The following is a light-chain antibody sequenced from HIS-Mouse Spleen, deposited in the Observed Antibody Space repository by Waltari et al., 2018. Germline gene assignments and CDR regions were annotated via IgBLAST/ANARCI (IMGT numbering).Light chain of an antibody. V-gene: IGLV2-23*01. J-gene: IGLJ3*02. CDR1: SSDVGSYNL. CDR2: EGS. CDR3: CSYAGSSTWV. Sequence: QSALTQPASVSGSPGQSIPISCTGTSSDVGSYNLFPWYQPHPGKAPKLMIYEGSKRPSGVSNRFSGSKSGNTASLTISGLQAEDEADYYCCSYAGSSTWVFGGGTKLTVL.